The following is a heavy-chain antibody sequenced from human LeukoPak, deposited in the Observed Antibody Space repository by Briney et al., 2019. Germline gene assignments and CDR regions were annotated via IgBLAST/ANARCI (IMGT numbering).Heavy chain of an antibody. CDR3: AKAHGWELPNYFDY. V-gene: IGHV3-9*03. D-gene: IGHD1-26*01. J-gene: IGHJ4*02. Sequence: GGSLRLSRAASGFTFDDYAMHWVRQAPGKGLEWVSGISWNSGSIGYADSVKGRFTISRDNAKNSLYLQMNSLRAEDMALYYCAKAHGWELPNYFDYWGQGTLVTVSS. CDR1: GFTFDDYA. CDR2: ISWNSGSI.